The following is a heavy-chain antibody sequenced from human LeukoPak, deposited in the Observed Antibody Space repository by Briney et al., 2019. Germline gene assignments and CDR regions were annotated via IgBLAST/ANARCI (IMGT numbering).Heavy chain of an antibody. Sequence: ASVKVSCKASGYTFTGYCMHWVRQAPGQGLEWMGWINPNSGGTNYAQKFQGRVTMTRDTSISTAYMELSRLRSDDTAVYYCARDHTYCSSTSCYRFPDYWGQGTLVTVSP. CDR1: GYTFTGYC. CDR2: INPNSGGT. CDR3: ARDHTYCSSTSCYRFPDY. J-gene: IGHJ4*02. V-gene: IGHV1-2*02. D-gene: IGHD2-2*01.